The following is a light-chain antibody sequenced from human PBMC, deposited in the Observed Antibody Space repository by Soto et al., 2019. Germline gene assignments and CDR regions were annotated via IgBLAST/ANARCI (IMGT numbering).Light chain of an antibody. J-gene: IGLJ1*01. CDR2: GNT. Sequence: QSVLTQPPSVSGAPGQRITISCTGSSSNIGAGYPVHWYQQLPGTAPKLLIFGNTIRPSGVPDRFSGSRSGLAITGLQAEDEADYYCQSYGDSLSGYVSGTGTKVTVL. CDR1: SSNIGAGYP. V-gene: IGLV1-40*01. CDR3: QSYGDSLSGYV.